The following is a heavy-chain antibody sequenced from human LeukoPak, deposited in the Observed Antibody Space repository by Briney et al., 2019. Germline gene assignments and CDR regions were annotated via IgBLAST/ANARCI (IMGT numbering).Heavy chain of an antibody. V-gene: IGHV1-2*02. CDR2: INPNSGGT. Sequence: ASVEVSCKASGYTFTGYYMHWVRQAPGQGLEWMGWINPNSGGTNYAQKFQGRVTMTRDTSISTAYMELSRLRSDDTAVYYCARVKALPRYYYDSSGYPYYFDYWGQGTLVTVSS. D-gene: IGHD3-22*01. CDR1: GYTFTGYY. CDR3: ARVKALPRYYYDSSGYPYYFDY. J-gene: IGHJ4*02.